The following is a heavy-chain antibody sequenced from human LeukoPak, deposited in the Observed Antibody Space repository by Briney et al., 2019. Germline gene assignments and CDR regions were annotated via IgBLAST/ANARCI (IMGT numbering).Heavy chain of an antibody. CDR2: INHSGST. CDR1: GGSFSGYY. Sequence: SETPSLTCAVYGGSFSGYYWSWLRQPPGKGLEWIGEINHSGSTNYNPSLKSRVTISLDTSKNQFSLKVISMTAADTAAYYCTKSDGYGLIRICGRGTMVTVSS. V-gene: IGHV4-34*03. D-gene: IGHD3-10*01. J-gene: IGHJ3*02. CDR3: TKSDGYGLIRI.